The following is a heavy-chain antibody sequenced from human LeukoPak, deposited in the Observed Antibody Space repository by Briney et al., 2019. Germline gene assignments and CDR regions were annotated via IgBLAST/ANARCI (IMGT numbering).Heavy chain of an antibody. D-gene: IGHD1-20*01. CDR2: ISYDGSNK. V-gene: IGHV3-30*18. Sequence: GGSLRLSCAASGFTFSSYGMHWVRQAPGKGLEWVAVISYDGSNKYYADSVKGRFTISRDNSKNTLYLQMNSLRAEDTAVYYCAKDRGDRYNWNRFDYWGQGTLVTVSS. CDR1: GFTFSSYG. CDR3: AKDRGDRYNWNRFDY. J-gene: IGHJ4*02.